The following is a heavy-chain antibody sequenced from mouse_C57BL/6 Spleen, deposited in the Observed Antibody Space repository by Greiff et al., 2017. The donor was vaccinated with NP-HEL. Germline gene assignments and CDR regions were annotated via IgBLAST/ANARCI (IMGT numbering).Heavy chain of an antibody. CDR1: GYTFTSYW. V-gene: IGHV1-53*01. CDR2: INPSNGGT. J-gene: IGHJ3*01. Sequence: VQLQQPGTELVKPGASVKLSCKASGYTFTSYWMHWVKQRPGQGLEWIGNINPSNGGTTYNEKFKSKATLTADKSSSTAYMQLSSLTSEDSAVYYCAREGGAYYSNYGFAYWGQGTLVTVSA. CDR3: AREGGAYYSNYGFAY. D-gene: IGHD2-5*01.